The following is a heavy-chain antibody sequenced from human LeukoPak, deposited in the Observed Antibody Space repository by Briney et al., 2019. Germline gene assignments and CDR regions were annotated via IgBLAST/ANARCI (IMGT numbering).Heavy chain of an antibody. J-gene: IGHJ4*02. Sequence: GGSLRLSCAASGFSVSNTYMSWVRQAPGKGLEWVSVIYSGDSGVSTYYADSVKGRFTISRHNSKNTLYLQMSSLRAEDTAVYYCARVNGNYYDSSGPFDYWGQGTLVTVSS. D-gene: IGHD3-22*01. CDR3: ARVNGNYYDSSGPFDY. CDR2: IYSGDSGVST. CDR1: GFSVSNTY. V-gene: IGHV3-53*04.